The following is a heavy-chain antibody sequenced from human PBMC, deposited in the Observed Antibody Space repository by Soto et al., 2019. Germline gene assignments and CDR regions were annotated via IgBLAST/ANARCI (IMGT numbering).Heavy chain of an antibody. J-gene: IGHJ3*02. V-gene: IGHV4-4*02. CDR3: ARRNYDSSGYYLNAFDI. CDR2: IYHSGST. D-gene: IGHD3-22*01. CDR1: GGSISSSNW. Sequence: SETLSLTCAVSGGSISSSNWWSWVRQPPGKGLEWIGEIYHSGSTNYNPSLKGRVTISVDKSKNQFSLKLSSVTAADTAVYYCARRNYDSSGYYLNAFDIWGQGTMVTVSS.